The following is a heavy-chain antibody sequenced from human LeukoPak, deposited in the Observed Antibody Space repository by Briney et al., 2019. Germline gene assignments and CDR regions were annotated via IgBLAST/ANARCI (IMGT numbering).Heavy chain of an antibody. D-gene: IGHD6-19*01. Sequence: PSETLSLTCAVYGGSFSGYYWSWIRQPPGKGVEWIGEINHSGSTNYNPSLKSRVTISVDTSKNQFSLKLSSVTAADTAVYYCARGIPISSSGSHEALEPYNWFDPWGQGTLVTVSS. CDR3: ARGIPISSSGSHEALEPYNWFDP. V-gene: IGHV4-34*01. J-gene: IGHJ5*02. CDR1: GGSFSGYY. CDR2: INHSGST.